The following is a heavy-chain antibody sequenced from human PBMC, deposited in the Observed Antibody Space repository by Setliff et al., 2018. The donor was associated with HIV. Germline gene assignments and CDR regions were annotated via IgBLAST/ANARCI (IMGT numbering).Heavy chain of an antibody. D-gene: IGHD3-10*01. CDR1: GGSMSSSSYY. Sequence: LSLTCTVSGGSMSSSSYYWGWIRQTPDKGLEWIGIIYYSGATYYNPSLTSRVTISVDTSRNQFSLKLRSVTAADTAAYYCARLGYVSGGFYKTPGPYYFDYWGQGALVTVS. V-gene: IGHV4-39*01. CDR2: IYYSGAT. CDR3: ARLGYVSGGFYKTPGPYYFDY. J-gene: IGHJ4*02.